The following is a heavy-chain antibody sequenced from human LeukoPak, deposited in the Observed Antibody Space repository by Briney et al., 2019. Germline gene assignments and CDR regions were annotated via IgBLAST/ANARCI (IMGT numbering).Heavy chain of an antibody. CDR1: GYTFTSYY. CDR3: ATGGFWSGYLGALHY. D-gene: IGHD3-3*01. Sequence: SVKVSCKASGYTFTSYYMHWVRQAPGQGLEWMGGIIPIFGTANYAQKFQGRVTITADESTSTAYMELSSLRSEDTAVYYCATGGFWSGYLGALHYWGQGTLVTVSS. V-gene: IGHV1-69*13. J-gene: IGHJ4*02. CDR2: IIPIFGTA.